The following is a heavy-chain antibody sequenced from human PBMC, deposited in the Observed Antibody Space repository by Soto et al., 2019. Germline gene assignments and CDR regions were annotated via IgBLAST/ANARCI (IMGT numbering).Heavy chain of an antibody. CDR1: GYTFTGYY. Sequence: GASVKVSCKASGYTFTGYYLHWVRQAPGHGLEWMGWINPNTGGTNYAQKFQDRVTMTRDRSISTAYMELSSLRSDDPAVFYCARGAYDFWTTYYTDFDFWGQGTVVTVSS. CDR3: ARGAYDFWTTYYTDFDF. CDR2: INPNTGGT. D-gene: IGHD3-3*01. J-gene: IGHJ4*02. V-gene: IGHV1-2*02.